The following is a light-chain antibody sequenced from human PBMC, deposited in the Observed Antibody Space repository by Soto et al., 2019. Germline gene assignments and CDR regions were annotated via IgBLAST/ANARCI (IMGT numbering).Light chain of an antibody. Sequence: EIVLTQSPGTLSLSPGERATLSCSASQSVSSSYLAWYQQKPGQAPRLLMYGASRRATGIPDRFSGGGSGTDFTLTISRLEPEDFAVYFCQQYAGPPTTFGQGTRLEIK. J-gene: IGKJ5*01. CDR3: QQYAGPPTT. V-gene: IGKV3-20*01. CDR2: GAS. CDR1: QSVSSSY.